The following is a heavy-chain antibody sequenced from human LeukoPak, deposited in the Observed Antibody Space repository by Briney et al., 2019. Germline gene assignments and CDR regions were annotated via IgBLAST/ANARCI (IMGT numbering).Heavy chain of an antibody. J-gene: IGHJ4*02. CDR1: GFTFSDYY. Sequence: GGSLRLSCAASGFTFSDYYMSWIRQAPGKGLEGVSYISSSGTTIYYADSVKGRFTISRDNAKNSLYLQMNSLRAEDTAVYYCARRRDSGSLQHFDYWGQGTLVTVSS. D-gene: IGHD1-26*01. CDR2: ISSSGTTI. V-gene: IGHV3-11*01. CDR3: ARRRDSGSLQHFDY.